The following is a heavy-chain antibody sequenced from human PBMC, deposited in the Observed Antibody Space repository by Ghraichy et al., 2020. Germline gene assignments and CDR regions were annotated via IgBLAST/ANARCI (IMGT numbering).Heavy chain of an antibody. D-gene: IGHD2-2*01. CDR1: GDSVSSNSVA. CDR3: VRDLHCSNAGCSFDY. CDR2: TFYRSEWYN. V-gene: IGHV6-1*01. Sequence: SQILSLTCVISGDSVSSNSVAWNWIRQSPSRGLEWLGRTFYRSEWYNDYAVFVRGRITINPDTSKNQFSLQLNSVTPEDTAVYYCVRDLHCSNAGCSFDYWGQGTLVTVSS. J-gene: IGHJ4*02.